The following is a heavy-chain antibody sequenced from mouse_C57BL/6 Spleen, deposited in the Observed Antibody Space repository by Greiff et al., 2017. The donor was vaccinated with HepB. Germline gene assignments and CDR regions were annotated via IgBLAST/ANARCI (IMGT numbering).Heavy chain of an antibody. V-gene: IGHV5-9-1*02. J-gene: IGHJ2*01. CDR1: GFTFSSYA. CDR3: TRELTGLFDY. Sequence: EVNVVESGEGLVKPGGSLKLSCAASGFTFSSYAMSWVRQTPEKRLEWVAYISSGGDYIYYADTVKGRFTISRDNARNTLYLQMSSLKSEDTAMYYCTRELTGLFDYWGQGTTLTVSS. D-gene: IGHD4-1*01. CDR2: ISSGGDYI.